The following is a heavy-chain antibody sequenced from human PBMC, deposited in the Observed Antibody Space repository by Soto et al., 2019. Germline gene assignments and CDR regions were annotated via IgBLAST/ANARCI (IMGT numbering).Heavy chain of an antibody. CDR2: LYTEGTT. Sequence: EVQLVESGGGLIQPGGSLRLSCVASGLTVSHNYMAWVRQAPEMGLEWVSILYTEGTTYYADSVKGRFTISRDSSKNTLFLQMASLRPEATAVNYCGSPRRSGENSAMDVWGQGTRSPSP. CDR3: GSPRRSGENSAMDV. J-gene: IGHJ6*02. V-gene: IGHV3-53*01. D-gene: IGHD3-16*01. CDR1: GLTVSHNY.